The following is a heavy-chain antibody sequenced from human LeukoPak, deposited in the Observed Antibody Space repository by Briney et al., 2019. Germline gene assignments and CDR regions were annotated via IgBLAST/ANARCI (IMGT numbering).Heavy chain of an antibody. J-gene: IGHJ4*02. V-gene: IGHV3-66*01. CDR1: GFTVSSNY. CDR2: IYSGGST. Sequence: GGSLRLSCAASGFTVSSNYMSWVRQAPGKGLEWVSVIYSGGSTYYADSVKGRFTISRDNSKNTLYLQMNSLRAEDTAVYYCARDFGHGDCSSTSCYTYHFDYWGQGTLVTVSS. D-gene: IGHD2-2*02. CDR3: ARDFGHGDCSSTSCYTYHFDY.